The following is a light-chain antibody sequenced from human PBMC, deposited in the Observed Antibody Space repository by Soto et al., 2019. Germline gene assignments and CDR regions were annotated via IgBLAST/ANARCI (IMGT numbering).Light chain of an antibody. CDR3: QQYNSYSLT. V-gene: IGKV1-8*01. J-gene: IGKJ1*01. CDR1: QGISSY. CDR2: AAS. Sequence: AIRTSQSPSSVSASTGDRVTITCRASQGISSYLAWYQQKPGKAPKLLIYAASTLQSGVPSRFSGSGSGTQFTLTISRLQPDDFATYYCQQYNSYSLTFGQGTKVDIK.